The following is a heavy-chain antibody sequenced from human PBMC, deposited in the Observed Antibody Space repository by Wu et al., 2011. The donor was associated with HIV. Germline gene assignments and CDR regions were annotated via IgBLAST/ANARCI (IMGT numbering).Heavy chain of an antibody. J-gene: IGHJ6*02. CDR2: ISTYSGNT. Sequence: GSVKSPARLLVTPLAPSGVSWVRQAPGQGLEWMGWISTYSGNTKYAQRLQGRVSMTTDTPANIAYMELRSLRSDDTTVYYCARDESGSSSFYGMDVWGQGTTVTVSS. CDR1: VTPLAPSG. D-gene: IGHD1-26*01. V-gene: IGHV1-18*01. CDR3: ARDESGSSSFYGMDV.